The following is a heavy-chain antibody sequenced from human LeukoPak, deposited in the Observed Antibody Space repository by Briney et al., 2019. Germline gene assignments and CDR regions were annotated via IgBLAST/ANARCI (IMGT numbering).Heavy chain of an antibody. Sequence: GGSLRLSCAASGFTFSSYAMSWVRQAPGKGLEWVSAISGSGGSTYYADSVKGRFTISRDNSKDTLYLQMNSLRAEDAAVYNCAKNSVLSGYYYGYWGQGTLVTVSS. CDR1: GFTFSSYA. J-gene: IGHJ4*02. CDR3: AKNSVLSGYYYGY. V-gene: IGHV3-23*01. CDR2: ISGSGGST. D-gene: IGHD3-22*01.